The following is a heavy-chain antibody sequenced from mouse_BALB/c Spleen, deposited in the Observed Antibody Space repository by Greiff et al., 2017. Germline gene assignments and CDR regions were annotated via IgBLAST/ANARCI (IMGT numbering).Heavy chain of an antibody. CDR2: IWAGGST. CDR1: GFSLTSYG. J-gene: IGHJ2*01. Sequence: VKLMESGPGLVAPSQSLSITCTVSGFSLTSYGVHWVRQPPGKGLEWLGVIWAGGSTNYNSALMSRLSISKDNSKSQVFLKMNSLQTDDTAMYYCARYRYDGRDFDYWGQGTTLTVSS. D-gene: IGHD2-14*01. CDR3: ARYRYDGRDFDY. V-gene: IGHV2-9*02.